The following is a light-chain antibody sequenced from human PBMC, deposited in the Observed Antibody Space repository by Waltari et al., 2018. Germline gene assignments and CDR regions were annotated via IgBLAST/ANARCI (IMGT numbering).Light chain of an antibody. J-gene: IGLJ3*02. CDR1: ALPTKY. V-gene: IGLV3-10*01. CDR3: YSTDSSSFPL. CDR2: EDN. Sequence: SHELTQPPSVSVSPGQTARTTCTGDALPTKYIYWYQQKSGQAPVMLIYEDNKRPSGIPERFSGSSSGTLATLTVSGAVVEDEGDYYCYSTDSSSFPLFGGGTRLTVL.